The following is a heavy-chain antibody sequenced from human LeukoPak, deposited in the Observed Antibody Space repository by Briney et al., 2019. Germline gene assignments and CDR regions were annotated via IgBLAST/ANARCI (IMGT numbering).Heavy chain of an antibody. CDR2: INSDGSST. CDR1: GFTFSSYW. CDR3: ARATRYYDSGADWFDP. D-gene: IGHD3-22*01. V-gene: IGHV3-74*01. J-gene: IGHJ5*02. Sequence: QTGGSLRLSCAASGFTFSSYWMHWVRQAPGKGLVWVSRINSDGSSTSYADSVKGRFTISRDNANNTLYLQMNSLRAADTAVYYCARATRYYDSGADWFDPWGQGTLVTVSS.